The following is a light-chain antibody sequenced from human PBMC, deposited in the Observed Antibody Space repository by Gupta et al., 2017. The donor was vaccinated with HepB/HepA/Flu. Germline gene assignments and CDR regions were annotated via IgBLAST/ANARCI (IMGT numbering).Light chain of an antibody. CDR2: DTS. Sequence: DTEMTQSPSSLSASVGDRVTLTCQASEDISYYLNWYQHKPGEAPSLVIYDTSKLATGVSSRFTGSGSGTDFTLTISTLESEDFATYYCQQYDNLPFTFGPGTKIDMK. CDR3: QQYDNLPFT. V-gene: IGKV1-33*01. J-gene: IGKJ3*01. CDR1: EDISYY.